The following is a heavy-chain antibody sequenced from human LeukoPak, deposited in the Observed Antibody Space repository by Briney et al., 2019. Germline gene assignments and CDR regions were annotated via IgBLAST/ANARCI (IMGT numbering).Heavy chain of an antibody. J-gene: IGHJ3*02. CDR2: IYYSGST. CDR1: GGSFSSGSYY. CDR3: ARDSELPDYDDAFDI. D-gene: IGHD3-22*01. Sequence: SETLSLTCTVSGGSFSSGSYYWSWIRQPPGKGLEWIGYIYYSGSTNYNPSLKSRVTISVDTSKNQFSLKLSSVTAADTAAYYCARDSELPDYDDAFDIWGQGTMVTVSS. V-gene: IGHV4-61*01.